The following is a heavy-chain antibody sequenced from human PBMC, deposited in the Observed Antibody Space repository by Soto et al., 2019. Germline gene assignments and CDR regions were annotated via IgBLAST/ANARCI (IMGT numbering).Heavy chain of an antibody. Sequence: QVQLVQSGAEVKKSGASVKVSCRTSGYSFIDYYVHWVRQAPGQGLERVGWISPNSGASKYAENFQGRVTLTRDRSTSTVYMELTGLRSDDTAVYYCARWRGAVATHASWGQGTLVTVSS. D-gene: IGHD5-12*01. CDR2: ISPNSGAS. J-gene: IGHJ5*02. CDR3: ARWRGAVATHAS. V-gene: IGHV1-2*02. CDR1: GYSFIDYY.